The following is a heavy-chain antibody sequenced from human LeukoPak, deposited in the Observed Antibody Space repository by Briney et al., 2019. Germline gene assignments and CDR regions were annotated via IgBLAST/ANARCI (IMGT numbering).Heavy chain of an antibody. D-gene: IGHD6-19*01. CDR2: IYYSGST. J-gene: IGHJ3*02. Sequence: PSETLSLTCTVSGGSISSYYWSWIRQPPGKGLEWIGYIYYSGSTNYNPSLKSRITVSADTSKNQLSLKLSSVTAADTAVYYCARHVDSGWYRGLDIWGQGTMVTVSS. CDR1: GGSISSYY. V-gene: IGHV4-59*08. CDR3: ARHVDSGWYRGLDI.